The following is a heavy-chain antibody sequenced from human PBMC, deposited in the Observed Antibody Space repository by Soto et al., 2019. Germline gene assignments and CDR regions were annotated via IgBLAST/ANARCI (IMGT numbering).Heavy chain of an antibody. D-gene: IGHD6-19*01. J-gene: IGHJ4*02. CDR2: IYHSGST. V-gene: IGHV4-30-2*01. Sequence: QLQLQESGSGLVKPSQTLSLTCAVSGGSISSGGYSWSWIRQPPGKGLEWIGYIYHSGSTYYNPSLQCRVTISVARSKNPFCLTLSSVTAADTAVYYCASAGGLGAVAADYWGQGTLVTVSS. CDR1: GGSISSGGYS. CDR3: ASAGGLGAVAADY.